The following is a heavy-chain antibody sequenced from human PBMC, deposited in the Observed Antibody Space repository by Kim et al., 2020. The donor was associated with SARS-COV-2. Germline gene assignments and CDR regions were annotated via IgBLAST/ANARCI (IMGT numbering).Heavy chain of an antibody. J-gene: IGHJ4*02. Sequence: GGSLRLSCAASGFTFSSYSMNWVRQAPGKGLEWVSYISSSSSTIYYADSVKGRFTISRDNAKNSLYRQMNSLRAEDTAVYYCARQVQTDYWGQGTLVTVSS. V-gene: IGHV3-48*04. CDR2: ISSSSSTI. CDR1: GFTFSSYS. D-gene: IGHD1-1*01. CDR3: ARQVQTDY.